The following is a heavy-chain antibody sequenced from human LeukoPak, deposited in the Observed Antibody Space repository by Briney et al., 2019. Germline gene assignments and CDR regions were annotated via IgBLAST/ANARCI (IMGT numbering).Heavy chain of an antibody. CDR1: GCTFTSYG. CDR2: ISAYNGNT. V-gene: IGHV1-18*01. D-gene: IGHD2-2*01. CDR3: ARGGPYRSSTSCYEPSFDY. Sequence: ASVKVSCKASGCTFTSYGISWVRQAPGQGLEWMGWISAYNGNTNYAQKLQGRVTMTTDTSTSTAYMELRSLRSDDTAVYYCARGGPYRSSTSCYEPSFDYWGQGTLVTVSS. J-gene: IGHJ4*02.